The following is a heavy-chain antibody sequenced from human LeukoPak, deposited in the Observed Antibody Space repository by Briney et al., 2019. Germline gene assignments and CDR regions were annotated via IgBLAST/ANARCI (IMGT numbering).Heavy chain of an antibody. D-gene: IGHD3-10*01. Sequence: PGRSLRLSCAASGFTFSSYAMHWVRQAPGKGLEWVSVVGDSADTTHYADSVKGRFFISRDNSKNTVHLQMNSLRAEDTAVYYCAKDSFTVVRGVGSDDGFAVWGQGTMVTVSS. CDR1: GFTFSSYA. V-gene: IGHV3-23*01. CDR3: AKDSFTVVRGVGSDDGFAV. CDR2: VGDSADTT. J-gene: IGHJ3*01.